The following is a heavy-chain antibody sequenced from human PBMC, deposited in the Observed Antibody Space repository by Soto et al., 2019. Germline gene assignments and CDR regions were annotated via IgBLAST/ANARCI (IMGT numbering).Heavy chain of an antibody. CDR2: IHYSGST. CDR3: ARAWTAEAGWANWFDR. CDR1: GGSISGAGYY. Sequence: QVQLQESGPGLVEPSQTLSLTCTVSGGSISGAGYYWSWIRQYSGRGLELIGYIHYSGSTYYNPSLKSRVSISVDTSKTQFFLKLNSMTAADTAVYYCARAWTAEAGWANWFDRWGQGTRVIVSS. J-gene: IGHJ5*02. D-gene: IGHD6-13*01. V-gene: IGHV4-31*03.